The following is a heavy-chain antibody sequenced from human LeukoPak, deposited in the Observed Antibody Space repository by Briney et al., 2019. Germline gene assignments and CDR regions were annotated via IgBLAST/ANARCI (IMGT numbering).Heavy chain of an antibody. CDR3: ARDGLAVAGSFDY. Sequence: PGGSLRLSCAASGFTFSSYSMNWVRQAPGKGLEWVSSISSSSSYIYYADSVKGRFTISRDNAKNSLYLQMNSLRAEDTAVYYCARDGLAVAGSFDYWGQGTLVTVSS. CDR1: GFTFSSYS. J-gene: IGHJ4*02. CDR2: ISSSSSYI. V-gene: IGHV3-21*01. D-gene: IGHD6-19*01.